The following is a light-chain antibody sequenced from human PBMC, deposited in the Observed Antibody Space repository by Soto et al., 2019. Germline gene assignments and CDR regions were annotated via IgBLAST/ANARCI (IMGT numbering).Light chain of an antibody. Sequence: QSALTQPAFVSGSPGQSIPLSCTGTSSDVGGYNYVSWYQQHPGKAPKLMIDDVSNRASGVSNRFSGFKAGNTASLTISGLQAEDGADYYCGSYTGSSTYVVFGGGTKLTVL. V-gene: IGLV2-14*01. CDR2: DVS. CDR3: GSYTGSSTYVV. J-gene: IGLJ2*01. CDR1: SSDVGGYNY.